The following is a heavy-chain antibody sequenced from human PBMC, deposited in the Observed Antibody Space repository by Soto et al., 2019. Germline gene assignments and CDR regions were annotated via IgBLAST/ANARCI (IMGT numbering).Heavy chain of an antibody. J-gene: IGHJ4*02. CDR3: AKDGIRKDDY. V-gene: IGHV3-23*01. CDR2: ISDSGTKT. CDR1: GFSISDYA. Sequence: GGSLRLSCSASGFSISDYAMSWVRQAPGKGLEWVSSISDSGTKTFYADSVKGRFAISRDTSKNTVDMQMNNLRVEDTALYYCAKDGIRKDDYWGQGTVVTVSS.